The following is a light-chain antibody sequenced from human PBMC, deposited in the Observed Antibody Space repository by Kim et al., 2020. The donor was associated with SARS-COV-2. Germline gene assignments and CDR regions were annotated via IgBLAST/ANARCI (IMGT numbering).Light chain of an antibody. Sequence: SYELTQPPSVSVAPGKTARITCGGNKIGSKSVHWYQQQPGQAPVLVIYYDSDRPSGIPERFSGSNSGNTATLTISRVEAGDEADYYCQVWDSSSDHPVFGGGTQLTVL. CDR1: KIGSKS. J-gene: IGLJ3*02. CDR3: QVWDSSSDHPV. CDR2: YDS. V-gene: IGLV3-21*04.